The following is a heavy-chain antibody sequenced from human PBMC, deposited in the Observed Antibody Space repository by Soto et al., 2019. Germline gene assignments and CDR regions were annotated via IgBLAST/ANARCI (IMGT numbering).Heavy chain of an antibody. CDR1: DGSISSYY. CDR3: ARQGFGPLHGLVDV. V-gene: IGHV4-59*08. J-gene: IGHJ6*02. CDR2: VHHSWGS. Sequence: SETLSLTCTVSDGSISSYYWSWFRQSPGKRMEWIGYVHHSWGSSYNPSLQSRVAISLDTSKSQFSLKVTSVTATDTAVYYCARQGFGPLHGLVDVWGQGTTVTVSS. D-gene: IGHD3-10*01.